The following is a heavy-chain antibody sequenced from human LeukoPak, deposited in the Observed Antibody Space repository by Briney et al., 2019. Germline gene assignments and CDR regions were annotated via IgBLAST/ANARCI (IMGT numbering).Heavy chain of an antibody. CDR3: ARHDSPGIAARQVGNWFDP. J-gene: IGHJ5*02. D-gene: IGHD6-6*01. CDR1: GYTFTGYY. V-gene: IGHV1-2*02. Sequence: ASVKVSCKASGYTFTGYYMHWVRQAPGQGLEWMGWINPNSGGTNYAQKFQGRVTMTRHTSISTAYMELSRLRSDDTAVYYCARHDSPGIAARQVGNWFDPWGQGTLVTVSS. CDR2: INPNSGGT.